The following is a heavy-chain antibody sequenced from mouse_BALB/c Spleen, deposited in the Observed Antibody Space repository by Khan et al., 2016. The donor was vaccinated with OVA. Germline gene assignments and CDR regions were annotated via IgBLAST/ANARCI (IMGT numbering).Heavy chain of an antibody. D-gene: IGHD1-1*02. CDR1: GYTFTSYW. V-gene: IGHV1S41*01. CDR2: IAPGSGNT. Sequence: DLVMPGAAVTLSCKASGYTFTSYWINWIKQRPGQGLEWIGRIAPGSGNTSYNDMFQGKATLTVDASSSTAYIQLSSLSSEDSAVYVCARSNYYCSGLYAMDYWGQGTSVTVSS. J-gene: IGHJ4*01. CDR3: ARSNYYCSGLYAMDY.